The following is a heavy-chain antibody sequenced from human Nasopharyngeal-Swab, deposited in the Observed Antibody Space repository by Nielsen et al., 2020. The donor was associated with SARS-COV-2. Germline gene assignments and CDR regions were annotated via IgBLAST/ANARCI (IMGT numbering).Heavy chain of an antibody. CDR2: IYTSGST. CDR3: ARGAPMVVTSTYDY. Sequence: LRLSCTVSGGSISSGSYYWSWIRQPAGKGLEWIGRIYTSGSTNYNPSLKSRVTISVDTSKNQFSLKLSSVTAADTAVYYCARGAPMVVTSTYDYWGQGTLVTVSS. CDR1: GGSISSGSYY. J-gene: IGHJ4*02. D-gene: IGHD4-23*01. V-gene: IGHV4-61*02.